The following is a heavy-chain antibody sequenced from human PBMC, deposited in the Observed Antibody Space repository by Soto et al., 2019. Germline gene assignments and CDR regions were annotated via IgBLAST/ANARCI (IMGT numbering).Heavy chain of an antibody. CDR3: ARQRNYDFWSANYYYYGMDV. J-gene: IGHJ6*02. V-gene: IGHV4-39*01. D-gene: IGHD3-3*01. Sequence: SEPLSLTCTFSRGCIISSSYYWGGIRQPPGYGLGCIVSVYYSGSTSYTPSLKSRVTISVDTSKNQFSLKLSSVTAADTAVYYCARQRNYDFWSANYYYYGMDVWGQGTTVT. CDR1: RGCIISSSYY. CDR2: VYYSGST.